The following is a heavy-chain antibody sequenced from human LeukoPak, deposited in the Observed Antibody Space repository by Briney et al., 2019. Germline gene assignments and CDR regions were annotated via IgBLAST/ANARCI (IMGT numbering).Heavy chain of an antibody. Sequence: GGSLRLSCAASGFAVSSNYMSWVRQAPGKGLEWVSVIYSGGRTYYADSVKGRFTISRHNSKNTLYLQMNSLRAEDTAVYYCARWAFYYFDYWGQGTLVTVSS. V-gene: IGHV3-53*04. CDR1: GFAVSSNY. D-gene: IGHD3-3*01. J-gene: IGHJ4*02. CDR3: ARWAFYYFDY. CDR2: IYSGGRT.